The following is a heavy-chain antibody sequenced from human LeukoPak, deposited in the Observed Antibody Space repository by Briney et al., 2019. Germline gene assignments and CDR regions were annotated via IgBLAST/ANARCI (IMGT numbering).Heavy chain of an antibody. CDR1: GYTFTSYD. Sequence: ASVKVSCKASGYTFTSYDINWVRQATGQGLEWMGWMNPNSGNTGYAQKFQGRVTMTRNTSISTAYMELSSLRSEDTAVYYYARGGITIFGVVIDYWGQGTLVTVSS. V-gene: IGHV1-8*01. D-gene: IGHD3-3*01. CDR3: ARGGITIFGVVIDY. J-gene: IGHJ4*02. CDR2: MNPNSGNT.